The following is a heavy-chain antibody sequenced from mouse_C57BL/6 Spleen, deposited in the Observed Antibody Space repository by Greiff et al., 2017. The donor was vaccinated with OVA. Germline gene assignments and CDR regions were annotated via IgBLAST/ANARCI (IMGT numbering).Heavy chain of an antibody. CDR1: GFTFSDYG. Sequence: EVHLVESGGGLVKPGGSLKLSCAASGFTFSDYGMHWVRQAPEKGLEWVAYISSGSSTIYYADTVKGRFTISRDNAKNTLFLQMTSLRSEDTAMYYCARAGQLRLLAWFAYWGQGTLVTVSA. D-gene: IGHD3-2*02. CDR2: ISSGSSTI. J-gene: IGHJ3*01. V-gene: IGHV5-17*01. CDR3: ARAGQLRLLAWFAY.